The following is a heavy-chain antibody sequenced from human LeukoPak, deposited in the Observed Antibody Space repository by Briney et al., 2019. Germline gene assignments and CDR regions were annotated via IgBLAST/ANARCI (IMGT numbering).Heavy chain of an antibody. CDR3: ARVLLECSSTSCYWGWYFDL. CDR2: IYYSGST. J-gene: IGHJ2*01. CDR1: GGSISSSSYY. Sequence: SETLSLTCTVSGGSISSSSYYWGWLRQPPGKGLEWIGSIYYSGSTYYNPSLKSRVTISVDTSKNQFSLKLSSVTAADTAVYYCARVLLECSSTSCYWGWYFDLWGRGTLVTVSS. D-gene: IGHD2-2*01. V-gene: IGHV4-39*07.